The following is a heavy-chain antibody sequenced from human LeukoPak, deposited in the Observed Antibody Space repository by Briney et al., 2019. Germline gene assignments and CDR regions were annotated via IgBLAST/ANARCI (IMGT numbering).Heavy chain of an antibody. CDR2: MNPNSGNT. D-gene: IGHD3-22*01. V-gene: IGHV1-8*01. CDR3: ARDAHYDSSGFNY. Sequence: ALVKVSCKASGYTFISYDINWVRQATGQGLEWMGWMNPNSGNTGYAQKFQGRVTMTRNTSISTAYMELSSLRSEDTAVYYCARDAHYDSSGFNYWGQGTLVTVSS. CDR1: GYTFISYD. J-gene: IGHJ4*02.